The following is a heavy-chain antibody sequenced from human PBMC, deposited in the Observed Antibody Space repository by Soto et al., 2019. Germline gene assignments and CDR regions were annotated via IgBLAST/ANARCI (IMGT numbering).Heavy chain of an antibody. J-gene: IGHJ5*02. Sequence: QVQMVESGGGVVHPGRSLRLSCVASGFTFSTYDIHWVRQAPGKGLEWVAVTSYDGSKRYYADSVVGRFTISRDNSKNTVDLQMNSLRAEDTAIYYCANGEYLYDSRGALDPWGQGTLVTVSS. CDR2: TSYDGSKR. D-gene: IGHD3-22*01. CDR3: ANGEYLYDSRGALDP. CDR1: GFTFSTYD. V-gene: IGHV3-30*18.